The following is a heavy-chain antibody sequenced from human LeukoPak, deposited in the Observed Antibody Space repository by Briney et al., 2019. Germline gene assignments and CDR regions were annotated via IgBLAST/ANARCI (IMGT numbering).Heavy chain of an antibody. CDR3: ASRKSQASDASIY. Sequence: GRSLRLSCVASGFTISDQGMNWLRLAPGKGLRWLANIGPDGREKYYVDSVKARFNLSRDYARTSLYLQLNRLLFEHGALYYCASRKSQASDASIYWGQGALVTVSS. V-gene: IGHV3-7*01. J-gene: IGHJ4*02. D-gene: IGHD4-11*01. CDR1: GFTISDQG. CDR2: IGPDGREK.